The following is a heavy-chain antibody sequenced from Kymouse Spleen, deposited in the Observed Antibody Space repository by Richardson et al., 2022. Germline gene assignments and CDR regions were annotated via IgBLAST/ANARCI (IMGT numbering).Heavy chain of an antibody. CDR2: INSDGSST. CDR3: ARDYDILTGYYYYYGMDV. V-gene: IGHV3-74*01. Sequence: EVQLVESGGGLVQPGGSLRLSCAASGFTFSSYWMHWVRQAPGKGLVWVSRINSDGSSTSYADSVKGRFTISRDNAKNTLYLQMNSLRAEDTAVYYCARDYDILTGYYYYYGMDVWGQGTTVTVSS. J-gene: IGHJ6*02. D-gene: IGHD3-9*01. CDR1: GFTFSSYW.